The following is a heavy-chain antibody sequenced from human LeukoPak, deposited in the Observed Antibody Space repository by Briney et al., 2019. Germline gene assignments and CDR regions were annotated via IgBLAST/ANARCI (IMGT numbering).Heavy chain of an antibody. J-gene: IGHJ6*02. D-gene: IGHD5-18*01. CDR3: ASSAVDTAMTEVDYYYYGMDV. V-gene: IGHV1-3*01. CDR1: GYTFTSYA. CDR2: INAGNGNT. Sequence: RASVKVSCKASGYTFTSYAMHWVRQAPGQRLEWMGWINAGNGNTKYSQKFQGRVTITRDTSASTAYMELSSLRSEDTAVYYCASSAVDTAMTEVDYYYYGMDVWGQGTTVTVSS.